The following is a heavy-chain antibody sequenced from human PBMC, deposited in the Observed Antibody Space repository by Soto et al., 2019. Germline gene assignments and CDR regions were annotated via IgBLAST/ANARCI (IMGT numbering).Heavy chain of an antibody. CDR1: GFVFNNAW. J-gene: IGHJ3*01. V-gene: IGHV3-15*07. CDR2: IKSKTDGGTT. CDR3: TPERPLG. Sequence: PGGSLRLSCAASGFVFNNAWMNWVRQAPGKGLEWVGRIKSKTDGGTTDFEASVKDRFSISRDDSKNTLYLQINSLKTEDTAVYYCTPERPLGWGQGTMVTVSS.